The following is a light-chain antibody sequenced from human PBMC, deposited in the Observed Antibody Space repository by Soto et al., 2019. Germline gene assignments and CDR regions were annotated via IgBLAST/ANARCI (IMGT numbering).Light chain of an antibody. Sequence: EIVMTQSPATLSVSPGERATLSCRASQSVSSNLAWYQQKPGQAPRLLIYGASTRATGIPARFSGSGSGTVFTPTISSRQSEDFAVYYCQQYNNCPPSTFGQGTKLEIK. CDR1: QSVSSN. J-gene: IGKJ2*02. CDR3: QQYNNCPPST. CDR2: GAS. V-gene: IGKV3-15*01.